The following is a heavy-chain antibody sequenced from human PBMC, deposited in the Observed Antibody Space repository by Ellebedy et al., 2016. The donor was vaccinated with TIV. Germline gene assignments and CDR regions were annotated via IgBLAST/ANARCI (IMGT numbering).Heavy chain of an antibody. CDR3: ARGDTAVGTKYWFDY. J-gene: IGHJ4*02. CDR1: GFTVSGTY. Sequence: PSETLSPTCAASGFTVSGTYMNWVRQAPGKGLEWVSVIYSGGTTYYADSVKGRFTISRDSSKNTLYLQMNSLRSEDTAVYYCARGDTAVGTKYWFDYWGQGTLVTVSS. V-gene: IGHV3-53*05. CDR2: IYSGGTT. D-gene: IGHD4-23*01.